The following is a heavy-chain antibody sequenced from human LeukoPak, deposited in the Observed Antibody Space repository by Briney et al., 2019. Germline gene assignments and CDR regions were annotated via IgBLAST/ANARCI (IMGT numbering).Heavy chain of an antibody. CDR1: GYTFNSYG. Sequence: ASVKVSCKASGYTFNSYGISWVRQAPGQGLEWMGWIGAYNGNTNYAQKLQGRVTMTTDTPTSTAYMELRSLRSDDTAVYYCARDANYGDYEGNWYDPWGQGTPVTVSS. CDR2: IGAYNGNT. J-gene: IGHJ5*02. V-gene: IGHV1-18*01. CDR3: ARDANYGDYEGNWYDP. D-gene: IGHD4-17*01.